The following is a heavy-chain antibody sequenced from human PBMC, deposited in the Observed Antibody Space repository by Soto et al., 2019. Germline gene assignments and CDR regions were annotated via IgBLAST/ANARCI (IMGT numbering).Heavy chain of an antibody. D-gene: IGHD2-15*01. CDR1: GGSISSYY. J-gene: IGHJ4*02. CDR2: IYYSGST. CDR3: ARVAGCCSGGSCRAFNFDY. Sequence: QVQLQESGPGLVKPSETLSLTCTVSGGSISSYYWSWIRQPPGKGLEWIGYIYYSGSTNYNPSLKSRVTISVDTAKNQFSLKLSSVTAADTAVYYCARVAGCCSGGSCRAFNFDYWGQGTLVTVSS. V-gene: IGHV4-59*01.